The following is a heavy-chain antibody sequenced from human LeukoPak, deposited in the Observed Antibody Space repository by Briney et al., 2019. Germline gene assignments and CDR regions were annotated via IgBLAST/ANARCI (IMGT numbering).Heavy chain of an antibody. V-gene: IGHV4-31*03. CDR3: ARDRELLGLDY. CDR1: GGSISSGGYY. J-gene: IGHJ4*02. D-gene: IGHD1-26*01. Sequence: SETLSLTCTVSGGSISSGGYYWSWIRQPPGKGLEWIGYIYYSGSTYYNPSLKSRVTISVDTSKNQFSLKLSSVTAADTAVYYCARDRELLGLDYWGQGTLVTVSS. CDR2: IYYSGST.